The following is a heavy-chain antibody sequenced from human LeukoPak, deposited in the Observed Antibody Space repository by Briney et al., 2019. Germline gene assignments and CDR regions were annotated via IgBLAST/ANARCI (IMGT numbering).Heavy chain of an antibody. CDR3: ASRPPGSYWFDP. CDR2: ISAYGDDGPT. V-gene: IGHV3-23*01. Sequence: GGSLRLSCAASGFSFSSYAMTWVRQAPGKGLEWVSTISAYGDDGPTYSADSVKGRFTISRDNAKNSLYLQMNSLRAEDTAVYYCASRPPGSYWFDPWGQGTLVTVSS. CDR1: GFSFSSYA. J-gene: IGHJ5*02.